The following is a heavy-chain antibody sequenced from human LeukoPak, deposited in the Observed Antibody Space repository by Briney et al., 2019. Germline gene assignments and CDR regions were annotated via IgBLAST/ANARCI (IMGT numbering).Heavy chain of an antibody. J-gene: IGHJ3*02. CDR3: GKGFSSGPWDACDI. V-gene: IGHV3-30*18. CDR1: GFTFSSYG. CDR2: ISYDGSKK. Sequence: GRSLRLSCAASGFTFSSYGMHWVRQAPGKGLEWVAVISYDGSKKYYADSVKGRFTISRDSSKSMLYLQMNSLRVEDTAVYYCGKGFSSGPWDACDIWGQGTMVTVSS. D-gene: IGHD3-22*01.